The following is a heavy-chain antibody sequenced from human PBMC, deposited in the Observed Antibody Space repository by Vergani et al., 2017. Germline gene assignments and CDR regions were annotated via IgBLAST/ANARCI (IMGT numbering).Heavy chain of an antibody. CDR2: IGYDGSRR. CDR3: ARDSGYGDGVSYFDF. V-gene: IGHV3-33*01. CDR1: GFIFSSHG. J-gene: IGHJ4*02. D-gene: IGHD4-17*01. Sequence: QVQLVEWGGGVVQPGGSLRLSCTAPGFIFSSHGMHWVRQVPGKGLEGVAFIGYDGSRRDYGESVEGRFTMSRDNTKNSLYLQMNSLRAEDTAVYYCARDSGYGDGVSYFDFWGQGTLVTVSS.